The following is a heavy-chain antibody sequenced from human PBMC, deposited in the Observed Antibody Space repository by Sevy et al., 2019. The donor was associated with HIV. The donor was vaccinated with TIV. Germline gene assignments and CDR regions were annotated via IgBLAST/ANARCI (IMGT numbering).Heavy chain of an antibody. J-gene: IGHJ4*02. V-gene: IGHV3-7*03. D-gene: IGHD6-19*01. CDR1: GFTFSSYW. CDR3: ARDSSSGWYKREDY. CDR2: IKQDGSEK. Sequence: GGSLRLSCAASGFTFSSYWMSWVHQAPGKGLEWVANIKQDGSEKYYVDSVKGRFTISRDNAKNSLYLQMNSLRAEDTAVYYCARDSSSGWYKREDYWGQGTLVTVSS.